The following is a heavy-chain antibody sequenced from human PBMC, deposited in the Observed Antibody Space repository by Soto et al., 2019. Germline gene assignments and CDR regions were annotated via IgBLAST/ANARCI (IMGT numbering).Heavy chain of an antibody. J-gene: IGHJ6*02. D-gene: IGHD2-15*01. CDR1: GFTFSSYD. CDR3: AREGIGCSGGSRSSSGMDV. CDR2: IGTAGDT. Sequence: GGSLRLSCAASGFTFSSYDMHWVRQATGKGLEWVSAIGTAGDTYYPGSVKGRFTISRENAKNSLYLQMNSLRAEDTAVYYCAREGIGCSGGSRSSSGMDVWGQGTTVTFSS. V-gene: IGHV3-13*01.